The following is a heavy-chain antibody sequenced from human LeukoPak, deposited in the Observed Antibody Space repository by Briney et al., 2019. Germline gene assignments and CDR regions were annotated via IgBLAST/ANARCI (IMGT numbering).Heavy chain of an antibody. J-gene: IGHJ3*02. D-gene: IGHD3-3*01. CDR3: ARRGVVSWADAFDI. Sequence: GWSLRLSCAASRFTFSSYSMNWVRQAPGKGLEWVSYISSSSSTIYYADSVKGRFTISRDNAKNSLYLQMNSLRAEDTAVYYCARRGVVSWADAFDIWGQGTMVTVSS. CDR2: ISSSSSTI. V-gene: IGHV3-48*04. CDR1: RFTFSSYS.